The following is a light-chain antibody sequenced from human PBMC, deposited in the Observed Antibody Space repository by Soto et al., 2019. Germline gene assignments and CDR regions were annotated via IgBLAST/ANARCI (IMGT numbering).Light chain of an antibody. CDR2: DAS. V-gene: IGKV3-11*01. CDR1: QNFSNY. CDR3: QLRTNWPSLT. Sequence: DIVLTQSPAXLSLSPGQRATLSCRASQNFSNYVAWYQQKPGRAPRLLIYDASKRATGIPSRFSGSASGTDFTLTISSLEPEDFAIYYCQLRTNWPSLTFGGGTKVEI. J-gene: IGKJ4*02.